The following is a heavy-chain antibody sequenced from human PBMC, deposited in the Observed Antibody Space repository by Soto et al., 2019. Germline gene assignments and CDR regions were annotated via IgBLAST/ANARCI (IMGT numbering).Heavy chain of an antibody. CDR1: GVHFSSYS. J-gene: IGHJ3*02. V-gene: IGHV3-30-3*01. CDR2: ISYDGSNK. CDR3: ARDLTAAAGVVYAFDI. D-gene: IGHD6-13*01. Sequence: PGGALSLWRSASGVHFSSYSMPWVRQAPGKGLEWVAVISYDGSNKYYADSVKGRFTMSRDNSNNTLYLQMNSLRAEDTAVYYCARDLTAAAGVVYAFDIWGQGTMVTVSS.